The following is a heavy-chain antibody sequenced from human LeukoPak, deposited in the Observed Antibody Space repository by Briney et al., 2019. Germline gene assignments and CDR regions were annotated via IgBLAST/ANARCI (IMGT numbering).Heavy chain of an antibody. CDR2: ISSSATTK. V-gene: IGHV3-11*01. J-gene: IGHJ4*02. CDR3: ARGNSFDY. D-gene: IGHD2/OR15-2a*01. Sequence: GGSLRLSCAASGFTFSDHYMSWIRQAPGKGLEWFSYISSSATTKYYADSVKGRFSISRDNAKNSLYLQMNSLRAEDTAVYYCARGNSFDYWGQGTLVTVSS. CDR1: GFTFSDHY.